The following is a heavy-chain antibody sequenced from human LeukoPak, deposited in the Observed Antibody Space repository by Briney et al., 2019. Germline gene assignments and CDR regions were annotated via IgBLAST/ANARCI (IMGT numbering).Heavy chain of an antibody. V-gene: IGHV3-23*01. CDR1: GFTFTSYS. CDR2: ISGGGGST. D-gene: IGHD5-24*01. J-gene: IGHJ4*02. Sequence: GGSLRLSCAASGFTFTSYSMNWVRQAPGKGLEWVSTISGGGGSTYYADSVKGRFTISRDSSKSTLYLQMNSLRAEDTAVYFCAKGGPQFFDYWGQGSLVTVSS. CDR3: AKGGPQFFDY.